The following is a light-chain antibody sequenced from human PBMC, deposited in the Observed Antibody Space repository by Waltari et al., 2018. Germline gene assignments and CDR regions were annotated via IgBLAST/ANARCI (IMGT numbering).Light chain of an antibody. CDR3: QQFNS. Sequence: DIQLTQSPSFLSASVGDRVTITCRASQGITTFLAWYQQKPGKAPELLIYGASTLQGGVSSRFSGSASGTEFTLTISSLQPEDFATYYCQQFNSFGGGTKVEIK. J-gene: IGKJ4*01. CDR1: QGITTF. CDR2: GAS. V-gene: IGKV1-9*01.